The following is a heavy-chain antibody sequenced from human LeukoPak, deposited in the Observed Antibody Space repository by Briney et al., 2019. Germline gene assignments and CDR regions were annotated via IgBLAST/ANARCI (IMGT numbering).Heavy chain of an antibody. D-gene: IGHD1-26*01. CDR3: AKSSGSRTRYFDY. CDR1: GFTFSSYG. J-gene: IGHJ4*02. Sequence: GRSLRLSCAASGFTFSSYGMHWVRQAPGKGLEWVAVIWYDGSNKYYADSVKGRFTISRDNSKNTLYLQMNSLRAEDTAVYYCAKSSGSRTRYFDYWGQGTLVTVSS. CDR2: IWYDGSNK. V-gene: IGHV3-33*06.